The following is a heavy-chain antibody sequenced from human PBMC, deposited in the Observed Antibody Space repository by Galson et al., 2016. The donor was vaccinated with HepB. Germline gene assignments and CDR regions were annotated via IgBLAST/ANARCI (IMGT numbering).Heavy chain of an antibody. CDR2: ISYAGGDK. V-gene: IGHV3-30*19. CDR1: GFTFSRYG. CDR3: AKLDCGRDCPRDD. J-gene: IGHJ4*02. Sequence: SLRLSCAESGFTFSRYGMHWVRQAPGKGLEWVAVISYAGGDKHYADSVKGRFTVSRDNSKNTLFLQMNSLRVEDTAVYYCAKLDCGRDCPRDDWGQGTQVTVS. D-gene: IGHD2-21*02.